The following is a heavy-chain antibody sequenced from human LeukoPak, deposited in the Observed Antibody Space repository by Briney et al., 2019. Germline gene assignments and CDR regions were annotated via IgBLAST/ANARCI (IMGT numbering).Heavy chain of an antibody. CDR3: AKDGGDIVVVPAAK. CDR1: GFTFSSYG. V-gene: IGHV3-23*01. J-gene: IGHJ4*02. CDR2: ISGSGGST. Sequence: PGGSLRLSCAASGFTFSSYGMSWVRQAPGKGLEWVSAISGSGGSTYYADSVKGWFTISRDNSKNTLYLQMNSLRAEDTAVYYCAKDGGDIVVVPAAKWGQGTLVTVSS. D-gene: IGHD2-2*01.